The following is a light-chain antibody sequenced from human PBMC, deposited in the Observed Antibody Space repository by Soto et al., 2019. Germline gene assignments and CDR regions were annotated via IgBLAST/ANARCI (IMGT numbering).Light chain of an antibody. CDR3: QQYHGSSLT. J-gene: IGKJ1*01. Sequence: DIQMTQSPPALSASVGDRVTITCRASESVHKWLAWYQQKAGKAPKVLIYDAYTLETGVPSRFCGSGSGTEFALTISSMKPNDSATYFCQQYHGSSLTFAQGTK. CDR1: ESVHKW. V-gene: IGKV1-5*01. CDR2: DAY.